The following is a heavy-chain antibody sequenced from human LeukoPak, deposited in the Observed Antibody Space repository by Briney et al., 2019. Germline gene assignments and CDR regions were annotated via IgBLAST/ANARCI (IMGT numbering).Heavy chain of an antibody. CDR2: IYYSGST. CDR3: ARVAAAAGTVSGMDV. Sequence: SQTLSLTCTVSGGSISSGGYYWSWIRQPPGKGLEWIGYIYYSGSTNSNPSLKSRVTISVDTSKNQFSLKLRSVTAADTAVYYCARVAAAAGTVSGMDVWGQGTSVTVSS. V-gene: IGHV4-61*08. CDR1: GGSISSGGYY. D-gene: IGHD6-13*01. J-gene: IGHJ6*02.